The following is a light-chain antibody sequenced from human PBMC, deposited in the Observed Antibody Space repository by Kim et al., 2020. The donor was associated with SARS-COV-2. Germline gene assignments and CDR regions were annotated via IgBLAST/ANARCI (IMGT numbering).Light chain of an antibody. CDR2: KAS. CDR1: QNINNW. CDR3: QQYNTYAWT. V-gene: IGKV1-5*03. J-gene: IGKJ1*01. Sequence: DIQMTQSPATLSASVGDTVTITCRASQNINNWLAWYQQKPGKAPKVLIYKASNLESGVPSRFSGSGFGTEFTLTISSLQPDDFATYFCQQYNTYAWTFGQGTKVDIK.